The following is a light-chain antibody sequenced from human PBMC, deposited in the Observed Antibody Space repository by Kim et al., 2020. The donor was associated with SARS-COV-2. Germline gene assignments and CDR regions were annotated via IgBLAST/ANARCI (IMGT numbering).Light chain of an antibody. CDR3: QQTYSASRT. J-gene: IGKJ1*01. V-gene: IGKV1-39*01. CDR1: QDISRY. Sequence: DIQLTQSPSSLSASVGDRVTITCRASQDISRYLNWYQQKPGKAPKLLIYTASSLQSGVPSRFTGSGSETDFTLTISSLQPEDFATYYCQQTYSASRTFGEGTKLAIK. CDR2: TAS.